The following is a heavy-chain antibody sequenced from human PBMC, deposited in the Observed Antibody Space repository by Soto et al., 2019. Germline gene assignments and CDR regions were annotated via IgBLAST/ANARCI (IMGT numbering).Heavy chain of an antibody. D-gene: IGHD5-18*01. CDR3: ARGRIQLWSDYYYGMDV. CDR2: IYSGGST. Sequence: EVQLVETGGGLIQPGGSLRLSCAASGFTVSSNYMSWVRQAPGKGLEWVSVIYSGGSTYHADSVKGRFTISRDNSKNTLYLQMNSLRAEDTAVYYCARGRIQLWSDYYYGMDVWGQGTTVTVSS. CDR1: GFTVSSNY. V-gene: IGHV3-53*02. J-gene: IGHJ6*02.